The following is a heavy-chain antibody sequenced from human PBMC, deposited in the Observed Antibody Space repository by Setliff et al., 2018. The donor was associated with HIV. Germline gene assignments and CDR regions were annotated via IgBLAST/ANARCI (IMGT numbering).Heavy chain of an antibody. D-gene: IGHD5-12*01. CDR2: IYPGDSKT. CDR1: GYSFTSYW. J-gene: IGHJ6*03. V-gene: IGHV5-51*01. Sequence: GESLKISCKGSGYSFTSYWIGWVRQMPGKGLEWMGIIYPGDSKTRYSPSFQGQVTISADKSISTAYLQWSSLKASDTAMYYCARQGEMATMASHYYYMDVWGKGTTVTVSS. CDR3: ARQGEMATMASHYYYMDV.